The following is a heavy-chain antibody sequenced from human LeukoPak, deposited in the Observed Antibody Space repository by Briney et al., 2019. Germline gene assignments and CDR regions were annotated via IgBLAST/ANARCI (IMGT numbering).Heavy chain of an antibody. J-gene: IGHJ5*02. V-gene: IGHV4-59*01. D-gene: IGHD5-18*01. CDR2: IYYSGST. CDR1: GGSISSYY. Sequence: SETLSLTCTVSGGSISSYYWSWIRQPPGKGLEWIGYIYYSGSTNYNPSLKSRVTISVDTSKNQFSLKLSSVAAADTAVYYCARGQGYSYGYEWFDPWGQGTLVTVSS. CDR3: ARGQGYSYGYEWFDP.